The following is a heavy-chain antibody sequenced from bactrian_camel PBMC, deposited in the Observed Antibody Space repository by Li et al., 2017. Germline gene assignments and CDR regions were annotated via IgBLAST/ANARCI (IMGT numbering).Heavy chain of an antibody. CDR1: GFTVSAYA. J-gene: IGHJ4*01. V-gene: IGHV3S31*01. CDR2: INSGGGST. CDR3: AAGSQPDAMRGRAP. Sequence: VQLVESGGGLVQPGGSLRLSCKVSGFTVSAYAMSWVRQAPGKGLEWVSVINSGGGSTYYADSVKGRFTISRDNAKNTLYLQLNSLKTEDTAMYYCAAGSQPDAMRGRAPRGQGTQVTVS. D-gene: IGHD1*01.